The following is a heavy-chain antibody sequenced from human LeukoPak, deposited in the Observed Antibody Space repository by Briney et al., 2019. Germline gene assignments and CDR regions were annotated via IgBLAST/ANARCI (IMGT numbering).Heavy chain of an antibody. J-gene: IGHJ5*02. Sequence: GGSLRLSCAASGFTFDDYGMSWVRQAPGKGLEWVSGINWNGGSTGYADSVKGRFTISRDNAKNSLYLQMNSLRAEDTAVYYCAKGSSTWNVPYNWFDPWGQGTLVTVSS. CDR1: GFTFDDYG. CDR3: AKGSSTWNVPYNWFDP. CDR2: INWNGGST. D-gene: IGHD6-13*01. V-gene: IGHV3-20*04.